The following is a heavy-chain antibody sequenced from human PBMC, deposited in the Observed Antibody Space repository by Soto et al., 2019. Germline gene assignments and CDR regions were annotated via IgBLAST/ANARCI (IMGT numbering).Heavy chain of an antibody. CDR2: IKSGGTT. V-gene: IGHV3-15*01. J-gene: IGHJ4*02. CDR1: GLTFSTAW. CDR3: TADTPAAGVGELDY. Sequence: EVQLVESGGGLVKPGGSLRLSCAAYGLTFSTAWMTWVRQAQGKGLEWIGRIKSGGTTDYPEPMRGTFTVSRDDSKSTLYLQMNSLKIDDTASYYCTADTPAAGVGELDYWGQGTLVIVSS. D-gene: IGHD6-13*01.